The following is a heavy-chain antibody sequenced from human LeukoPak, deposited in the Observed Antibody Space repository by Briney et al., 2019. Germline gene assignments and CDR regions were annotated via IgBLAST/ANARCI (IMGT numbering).Heavy chain of an antibody. V-gene: IGHV3-30-3*01. Sequence: GGSLRLSCAASGFTFSSYAMHWVRQAPGKGLEWVAVISYDGSNKYYADSVKGRFTISRDNSKNTLYLQMNSLRAEDTAVYYCARDGDCGGDCYSYYFDYWGQGTLVTVSS. CDR2: ISYDGSNK. D-gene: IGHD2-21*02. CDR3: ARDGDCGGDCYSYYFDY. CDR1: GFTFSSYA. J-gene: IGHJ4*02.